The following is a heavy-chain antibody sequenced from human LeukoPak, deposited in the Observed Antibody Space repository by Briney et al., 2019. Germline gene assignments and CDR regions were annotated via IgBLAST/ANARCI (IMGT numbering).Heavy chain of an antibody. CDR3: ARVQGREVRRLYYFDY. CDR2: IYSGGST. V-gene: IGHV3-66*01. CDR1: GFTVSSNY. Sequence: PGGSLRLSCAASGFTVSSNYMSWVRQAPGKGLEWVSVIYSGGSTYYADSVKGRFTISRDNSKNTLYLQMNSLRAEDTAVYYCARVQGREVRRLYYFDYWGQGTLVTVSS. D-gene: IGHD3-10*01. J-gene: IGHJ4*02.